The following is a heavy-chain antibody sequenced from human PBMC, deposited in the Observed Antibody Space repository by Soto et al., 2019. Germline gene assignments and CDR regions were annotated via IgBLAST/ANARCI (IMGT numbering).Heavy chain of an antibody. CDR1: GFTFSSYW. Sequence: LRLSFAASGFTFSSYWMSWVRQAPGKGLEWVANIKQDGSEKYYADSVKSRFTISRDNAKNSLYLQMNSLRDEDTAVYYCARPGGLLEWLLSYYYYGMDVWGQGTTVTVSS. V-gene: IGHV3-7*01. D-gene: IGHD3-3*01. CDR2: IKQDGSEK. CDR3: ARPGGLLEWLLSYYYYGMDV. J-gene: IGHJ6*02.